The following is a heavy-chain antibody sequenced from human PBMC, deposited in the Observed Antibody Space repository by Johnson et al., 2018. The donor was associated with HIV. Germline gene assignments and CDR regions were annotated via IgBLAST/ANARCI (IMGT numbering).Heavy chain of an antibody. Sequence: QVQLVESGGGVVQPGRSLRLSCAASVFSFSSYGIHWVRQAPCPGLEWVAYISYHVGNRYYADSVKGRFTISRDNSKNTLYLQMNSLRAEDTAVYYCAKEGRELLGGTFDIWGQGTMVTVSS. V-gene: IGHV3-30*18. CDR2: ISYHVGNR. D-gene: IGHD1-26*01. CDR3: AKEGRELLGGTFDI. CDR1: VFSFSSYG. J-gene: IGHJ3*02.